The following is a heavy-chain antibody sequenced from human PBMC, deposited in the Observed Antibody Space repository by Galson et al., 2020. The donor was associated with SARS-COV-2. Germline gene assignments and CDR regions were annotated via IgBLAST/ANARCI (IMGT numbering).Heavy chain of an antibody. CDR1: GFTFSSYA. CDR3: AKDWVAVVGTGGYFYYYGVGV. J-gene: IGHJ6*02. V-gene: IGHV3-23*01. CDR2: ISGSGAST. D-gene: IGHD6-19*01. Sequence: GESLKTSCAASGFTFSSYAMSCVSQAPGKGLEWVSAISGSGASTYYADSVTGRFTISRDNSKNTLYLQMNSLRAEDTAVYYCAKDWVAVVGTGGYFYYYGVGVWGQGTTVTVSS.